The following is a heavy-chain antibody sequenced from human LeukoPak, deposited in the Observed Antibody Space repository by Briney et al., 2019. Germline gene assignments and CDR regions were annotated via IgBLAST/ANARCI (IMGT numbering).Heavy chain of an antibody. V-gene: IGHV1-2*06. CDR1: GYTFTGYH. Sequence: ASVKVSCKASGYTFTGYHMHWVRQAPGQGLEWMGRINPNSGGTNYAQKFQGRVTMTRDTSISTAYMELSRLRSDDTAVYYCARDRARLYYDFWSGYWEDYWGQGTLVTVSS. D-gene: IGHD3-3*01. J-gene: IGHJ4*02. CDR2: INPNSGGT. CDR3: ARDRARLYYDFWSGYWEDY.